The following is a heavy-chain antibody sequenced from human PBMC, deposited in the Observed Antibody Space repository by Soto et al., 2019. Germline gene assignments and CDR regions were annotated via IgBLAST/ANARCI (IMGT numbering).Heavy chain of an antibody. CDR3: ARRDWSGSTSHFYFDY. CDR1: GGSIISSNW. CDR2: IYHSGST. J-gene: IGHJ4*02. Sequence: SETLSLTCAVSGGSIISSNWWNWVRQPPGKGLEWIGEIYHSGSTYYKPSLKSRVAMSVDTSKNQFSLKLTSATAADTAVYYCARRDWSGSTSHFYFDYWGQVVLVTVSS. V-gene: IGHV4-4*02. D-gene: IGHD3-9*01.